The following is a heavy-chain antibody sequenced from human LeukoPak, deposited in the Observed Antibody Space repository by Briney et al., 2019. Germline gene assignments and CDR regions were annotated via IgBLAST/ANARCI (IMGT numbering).Heavy chain of an antibody. CDR3: AKDFIAADIYGFDY. CDR2: IDYDGGSG. D-gene: IGHD6-25*01. V-gene: IGHV3-23*01. J-gene: IGHJ4*02. Sequence: GGSLRLSCTVSGFTLSSYEMSWIRQAPGKGLEWVSSIDYDGGSGHYADSVKGRFTISRDNSNNTLFLHLNSLRGEDTAVYYCAKDFIAADIYGFDYWGQGTLVTVSS. CDR1: GFTLSSYE.